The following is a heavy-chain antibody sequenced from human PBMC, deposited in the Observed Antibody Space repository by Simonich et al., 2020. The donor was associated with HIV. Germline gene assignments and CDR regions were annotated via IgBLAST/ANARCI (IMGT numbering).Heavy chain of an antibody. CDR1: GGSFSGYY. CDR2: INHSGNT. Sequence: QVQLQQWGAGLLKPSETLSLTCAVYGGSFSGYYWSWIRQPPGKGLEWIGEINHSGNTTYQSSRNSRATISVDKSKNQFSLKLSSVTAADTAIYYCARRDRELILYFDYWGQGNLVTVSS. D-gene: IGHD3-3*01. J-gene: IGHJ4*02. CDR3: ARRDRELILYFDY. V-gene: IGHV4-34*01.